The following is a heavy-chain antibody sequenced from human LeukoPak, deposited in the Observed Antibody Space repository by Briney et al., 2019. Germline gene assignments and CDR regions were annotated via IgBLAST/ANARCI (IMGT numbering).Heavy chain of an antibody. J-gene: IGHJ5*02. Sequence: GGSLRLSCVASGFTFNNYAMHWVRQAPGKGLEWVSTINGNGAATYYADSFKGRFLISRDDSKNMLYLRMNGLRAEDTAVYYCARVIYGSGTYYKGWFDPWGQGTLVTVSS. V-gene: IGHV3-23*01. CDR3: ARVIYGSGTYYKGWFDP. CDR1: GFTFNNYA. D-gene: IGHD3-10*01. CDR2: INGNGAAT.